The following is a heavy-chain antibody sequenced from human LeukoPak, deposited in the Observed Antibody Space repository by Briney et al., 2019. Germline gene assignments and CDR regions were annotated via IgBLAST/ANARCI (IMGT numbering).Heavy chain of an antibody. CDR3: ARWLRGIADEDGVDV. D-gene: IGHD6-13*01. Sequence: GGSLRLSCAASGFTLSDYYLTWIRQAPGKELEWVSFITSRGSTIYHADSVKGRFTISRDNAKNSLYLQMNSLRAEDTAVYYCARWLRGIADEDGVDVWGQGTTVTVSS. CDR1: GFTLSDYY. J-gene: IGHJ6*02. V-gene: IGHV3-11*01. CDR2: ITSRGSTI.